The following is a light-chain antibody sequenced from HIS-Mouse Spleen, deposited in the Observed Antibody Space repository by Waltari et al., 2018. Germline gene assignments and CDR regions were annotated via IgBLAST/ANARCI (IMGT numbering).Light chain of an antibody. CDR2: DVS. CDR1: SIDVGGYNY. Sequence: QSALTQPASVSGSPGQSITISGTGTSIDVGGYNYFSLYQQHPGKAPKLMIYDVSNRPSGVSNRFSGSKSGNTASLTISGLQAEDEADYYCSSYTSSSFNVVFGGGTKLTVL. CDR3: SSYTSSSFNVV. J-gene: IGLJ2*01. V-gene: IGLV2-14*03.